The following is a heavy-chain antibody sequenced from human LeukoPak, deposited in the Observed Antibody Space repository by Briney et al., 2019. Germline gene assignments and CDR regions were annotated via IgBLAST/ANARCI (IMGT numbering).Heavy chain of an antibody. CDR2: IYYSGST. CDR1: GGSISSYY. V-gene: IGHV4-59*01. D-gene: IGHD2-21*02. CDR3: ARALPVCGGDCAYYYYYMDV. J-gene: IGHJ6*03. Sequence: SETLSLTCTVSGGSISSYYWSWIRQPPGKGLEWIGYIYYSGSTNYNPSLKSRVTISVDTSKNQFSLKLSSVTAADTAVYYCARALPVCGGDCAYYYYYMDVWGKGTTVTVSS.